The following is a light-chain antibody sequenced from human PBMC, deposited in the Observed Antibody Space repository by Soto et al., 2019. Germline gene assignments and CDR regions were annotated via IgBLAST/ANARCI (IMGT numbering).Light chain of an antibody. V-gene: IGLV2-23*03. CDR3: CSYAGSSTFMV. Sequence: QSVLTQPASVSGSPGQSITISCTGTSSDVGSYNLVSWYQQHPGKAPKLMIYEGSKWPSGVSNRFSGSKSGNTASLTISGLQAEDEADYYCCSYAGSSTFMVFGGGTKVTVL. J-gene: IGLJ2*01. CDR2: EGS. CDR1: SSDVGSYNL.